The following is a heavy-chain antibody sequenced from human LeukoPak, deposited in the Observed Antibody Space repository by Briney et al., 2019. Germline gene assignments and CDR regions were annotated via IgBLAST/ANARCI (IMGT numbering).Heavy chain of an antibody. J-gene: IGHJ5*02. D-gene: IGHD2-2*01. CDR3: ARGLDCSSTSCYDWFDP. CDR2: MNPNSGNT. Sequence: GASVKVSCKASGYTFTSYDINWVRQATGQGLEWMGWMNPNSGNTGYAQKFQGRVTMTRNTSICTAYMELSSLRSEDTAVYYCARGLDCSSTSCYDWFDPWGQGTLVTVSS. CDR1: GYTFTSYD. V-gene: IGHV1-8*01.